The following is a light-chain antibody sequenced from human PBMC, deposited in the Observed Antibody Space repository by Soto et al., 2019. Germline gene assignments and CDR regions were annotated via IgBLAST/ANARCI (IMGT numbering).Light chain of an antibody. CDR1: QIVSSAS. V-gene: IGKV3-20*01. CDR3: QHYGPT. Sequence: IVLTQSPGTLSLSPGERGTLYCRASQIVSSASLAWYQQRPGQAPRLLIYGASSRATGVPDRFSGGGSGTDFTLNISRLEPEDLAGEYCQHYGPTVGPGTKADIX. J-gene: IGKJ3*01. CDR2: GAS.